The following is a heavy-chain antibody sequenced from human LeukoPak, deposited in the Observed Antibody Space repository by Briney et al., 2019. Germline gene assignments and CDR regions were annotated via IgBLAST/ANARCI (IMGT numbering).Heavy chain of an antibody. V-gene: IGHV4-59*01. Sequence: SETLSPTCSVSGGSISSYYWSWIRQPPGKGLEWIGYIYYSGSTNYNPSLKSRVTISLDTSKNQLSLKLSSVTAADTAVYYCARDVGATPGYFDYWGQGTLVTVSS. J-gene: IGHJ4*02. CDR3: ARDVGATPGYFDY. D-gene: IGHD1-26*01. CDR2: IYYSGST. CDR1: GGSISSYY.